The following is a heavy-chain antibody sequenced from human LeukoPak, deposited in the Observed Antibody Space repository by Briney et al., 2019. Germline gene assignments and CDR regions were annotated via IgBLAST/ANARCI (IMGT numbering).Heavy chain of an antibody. CDR2: ISWNSGSI. V-gene: IGHV3-9*01. Sequence: GGSLRLSCAASGFTFDDYAMHWVRQAPGKGLEWVSGISWNSGSIGYADSVKGRFTISRDNAKNSLYQQMNSLRAEDTALYYCAKAVDSSGYAPYFDYWGQGTLVTVSS. CDR1: GFTFDDYA. D-gene: IGHD3-22*01. J-gene: IGHJ4*02. CDR3: AKAVDSSGYAPYFDY.